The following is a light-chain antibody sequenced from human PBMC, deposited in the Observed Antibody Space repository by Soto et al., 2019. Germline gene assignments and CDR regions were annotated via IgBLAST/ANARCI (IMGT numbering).Light chain of an antibody. CDR1: QSVSSSY. CDR2: GAS. V-gene: IGKV3-20*01. Sequence: EIVLTQSPGTLSLSPGERATLSCRASQSVSSSYLAWYQQKPGQAPRLLIYGASSRATGIPDRFSGSGSGTYFTLTISSLEPEDFAVYYCQQYGSSPLVTFGQGTRLEIK. J-gene: IGKJ5*01. CDR3: QQYGSSPLVT.